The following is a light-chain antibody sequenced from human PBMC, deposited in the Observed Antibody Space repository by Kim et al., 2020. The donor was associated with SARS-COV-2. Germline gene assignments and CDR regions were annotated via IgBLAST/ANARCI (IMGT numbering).Light chain of an antibody. CDR3: QAWDSSTVV. J-gene: IGLJ2*01. V-gene: IGLV3-1*01. CDR1: KLGDEY. Sequence: VPPGQRASSTGSGDKLGDEYACWYQQKPGQSPVLFIYQDSKRPSGIPERFSGSNSGNTVTLTISGTQAMDEADYYCQAWDSSTVVFGGGTQLTVL. CDR2: QDS.